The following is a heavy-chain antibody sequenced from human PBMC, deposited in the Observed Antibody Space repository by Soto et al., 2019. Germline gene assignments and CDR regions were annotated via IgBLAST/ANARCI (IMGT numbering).Heavy chain of an antibody. Sequence: GGSLRLSCAASGFTFSSYGMHWVRQAPGKGLEWVAVIWYDGSNKYYADSVKGRFTISRDNSKNTLYLQMNSLRAEDTAVYYCARDTYYYGSGSYVFDYWGQGTLVTVSS. D-gene: IGHD3-10*01. V-gene: IGHV3-33*01. J-gene: IGHJ4*02. CDR1: GFTFSSYG. CDR3: ARDTYYYGSGSYVFDY. CDR2: IWYDGSNK.